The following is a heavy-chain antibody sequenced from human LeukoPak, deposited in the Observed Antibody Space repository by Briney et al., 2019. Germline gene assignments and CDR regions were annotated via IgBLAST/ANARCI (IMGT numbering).Heavy chain of an antibody. CDR2: IKGDGSAK. Sequence: GGSLRLSCAASGFAFSDSWMTWIRQAPGKGLEWVAFIKGDGSAKKYVDSVKGRFTISRDDAKNSLFLQMNSLRAEDTAVYYCARDRGWIQHDIWGQGTMVTVSS. J-gene: IGHJ3*02. D-gene: IGHD5-18*01. V-gene: IGHV3-7*01. CDR3: ARDRGWIQHDI. CDR1: GFAFSDSW.